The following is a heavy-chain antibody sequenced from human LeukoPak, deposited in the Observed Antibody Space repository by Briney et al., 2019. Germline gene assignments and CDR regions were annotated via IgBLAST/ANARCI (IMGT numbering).Heavy chain of an antibody. D-gene: IGHD6-25*01. V-gene: IGHV3-48*03. J-gene: IGHJ4*02. CDR3: ARINGQRTSIDY. CDR2: ISSSGGAT. CDR1: GFTFNNFE. Sequence: PGGSLRLSCLASGFTFNNFEITWVRQAPGKGLEWVSYISSSGGATYYAESMKGRFTISIDNAKNSVFLQINGLSPSDTSVYYCARINGQRTSIDYWGQGTLVTVSS.